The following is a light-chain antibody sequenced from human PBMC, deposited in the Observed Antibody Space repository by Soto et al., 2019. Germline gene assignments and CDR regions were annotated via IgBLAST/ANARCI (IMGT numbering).Light chain of an antibody. J-gene: IGKJ4*01. CDR1: QRISGY. CDR3: LPSFSAPLT. CDR2: AAS. V-gene: IGKV1-39*01. Sequence: DIQMTQSPSSLSASVGDRVTITCRASQRISGYLNWYQQRPGKAPKLLIYAASSLQSGVPSRFSGSGSGTHFTLAIDNLQPEDFATYYCLPSFSAPLTFGGGTKVEIK.